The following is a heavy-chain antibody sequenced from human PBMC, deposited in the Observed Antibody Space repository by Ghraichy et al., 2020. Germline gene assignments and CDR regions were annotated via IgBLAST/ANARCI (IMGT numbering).Heavy chain of an antibody. CDR1: GGTFSSYA. D-gene: IGHD2-2*01. Sequence: SVKVSCKASGGTFSSYAISWVRQAPGQGLEWMGGIIPIFGTANYAQKFQGRVTITADKSTSTAYMELSSLRSEDTAVYYCARGKGRVYQLLTGYFDYWGQGTLVTVSS. J-gene: IGHJ4*02. CDR2: IIPIFGTA. CDR3: ARGKGRVYQLLTGYFDY. V-gene: IGHV1-69*06.